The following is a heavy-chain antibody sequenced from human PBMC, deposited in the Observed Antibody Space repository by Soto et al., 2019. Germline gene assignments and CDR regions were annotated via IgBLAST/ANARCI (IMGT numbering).Heavy chain of an antibody. CDR3: ARVVLTITRSAFDA. J-gene: IGHJ3*01. D-gene: IGHD3-9*01. V-gene: IGHV4-4*02. Sequence: QVQLQESGPGLVKPSGTLSLTCAVSGGSISSSHWWTWVRQSPGKGLEYIGEISHSGTSNSNPSLKSRVTLSVDKSKNHFSLTLTSVTVADTAVYYCARVVLTITRSAFDAWGQGTLVIVSS. CDR2: ISHSGTS. CDR1: GGSISSSHW.